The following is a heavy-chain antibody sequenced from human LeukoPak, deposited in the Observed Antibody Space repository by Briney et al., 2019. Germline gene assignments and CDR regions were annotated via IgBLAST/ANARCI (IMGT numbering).Heavy chain of an antibody. V-gene: IGHV3-7*01. J-gene: IGHJ3*02. CDR2: IKQGGSEN. CDR3: ARVGPGTTALPSPLYDGCDI. D-gene: IGHD1-1*01. Sequence: GGSLRLSCAASGFTFSSYWMSWVRQAPGKGLEWVANIKQGGSENYYVDSVKGRFTISRDNAKNSLYLQMNSLRAEDTAVYYWARVGPGTTALPSPLYDGCDIWGRGTMVTVSS. CDR1: GFTFSSYW.